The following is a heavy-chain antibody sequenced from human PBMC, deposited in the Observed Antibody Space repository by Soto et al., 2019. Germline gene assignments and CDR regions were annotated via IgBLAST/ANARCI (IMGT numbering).Heavy chain of an antibody. CDR1: GFTFSSYW. CDR2: INSDGSST. Sequence: GGSLRLSCAASGFTFSSYWMHWVRQAPGKGLVWVSRINSDGSSTSYADSVKGRFTISRDNAKNTLYLQMNSLRAEDTAVYYCARDQAEGYCSGGSCYSGGPHRMNWGQGTLVTVSS. CDR3: ARDQAEGYCSGGSCYSGGPHRMN. D-gene: IGHD2-15*01. J-gene: IGHJ4*02. V-gene: IGHV3-74*01.